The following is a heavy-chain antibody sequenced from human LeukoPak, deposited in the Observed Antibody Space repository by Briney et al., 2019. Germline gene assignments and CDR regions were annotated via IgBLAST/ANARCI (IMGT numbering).Heavy chain of an antibody. V-gene: IGHV3-23*01. J-gene: IGHJ4*02. CDR2: ISGSGGGT. CDR3: ANSLAVTGLFDY. D-gene: IGHD6-19*01. Sequence: GGSLRLSCAASGFTFSSYAMSWVRQAPGKGLEWVSAISGSGGGTYYADSVKGRFTISRDNSKNTLYLQMNSLRADDTAVYYCANSLAVTGLFDYWGQGSLVTVSS. CDR1: GFTFSSYA.